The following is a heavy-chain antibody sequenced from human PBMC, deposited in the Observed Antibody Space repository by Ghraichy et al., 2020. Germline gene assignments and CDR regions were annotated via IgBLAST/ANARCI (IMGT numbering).Heavy chain of an antibody. Sequence: GGSLRLSCAASGFTVSSYAMRWVRQAPGKGLEWVSAISDSGGSTYYADSVRGRFTISRDNSKNTLYLHMNSLRAEDTAVYYCARVGVGAQYYFDYWGQGTLVTVSS. CDR3: ARVGVGAQYYFDY. V-gene: IGHV3-23*01. J-gene: IGHJ4*02. CDR1: GFTVSSYA. D-gene: IGHD1-26*01. CDR2: ISDSGGST.